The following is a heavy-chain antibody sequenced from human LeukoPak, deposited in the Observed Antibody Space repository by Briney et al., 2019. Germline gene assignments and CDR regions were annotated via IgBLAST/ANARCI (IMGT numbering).Heavy chain of an antibody. CDR2: IYHSGST. V-gene: IGHV4-39*07. CDR3: ARTRGYCTNGVCPPFDY. D-gene: IGHD2-8*01. J-gene: IGHJ4*02. Sequence: SETLSLTCTVSGGSISSSSSYWGWIRQPPGKGLEWIGSIYHSGSTYYNPSLKSRVTISVDTSKNQFSLKLSSVTAADTAVYYCARTRGYCTNGVCPPFDYWGQGTLVTVSS. CDR1: GGSISSSSSY.